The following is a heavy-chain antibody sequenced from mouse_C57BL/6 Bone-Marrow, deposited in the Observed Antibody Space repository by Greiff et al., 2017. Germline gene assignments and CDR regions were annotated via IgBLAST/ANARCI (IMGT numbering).Heavy chain of an antibody. V-gene: IGHV1-64*01. CDR3: ARTTTVVAPPWFAY. CDR1: GYTFTSYW. D-gene: IGHD1-1*01. CDR2: IHPNSGST. J-gene: IGHJ3*01. Sequence: QVQLQQPGAELVKPGASVKLSCKASGYTFTSYWMHWVKQRPGQGLEWIGMIHPNSGSTNYNEKFKSKATLTVEKSSSTAYMQLSSLTSEDSAVYYYARTTTVVAPPWFAYWGQGTLVTVSA.